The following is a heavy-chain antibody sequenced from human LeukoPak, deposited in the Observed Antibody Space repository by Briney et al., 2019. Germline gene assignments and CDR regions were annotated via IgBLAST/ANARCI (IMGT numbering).Heavy chain of an antibody. D-gene: IGHD3-10*01. Sequence: PGGSLRPSCAASGFTFSSYAMSWVRQAPGKGLEWVSAISGSGGSTYYADSVKGRFTISRDNSKNTLYLQMNSLRAEDTAVYYCAKDPAYYYGSGSPHAFDIWGQGTMVTVSS. CDR3: AKDPAYYYGSGSPHAFDI. J-gene: IGHJ3*02. CDR2: ISGSGGST. V-gene: IGHV3-23*01. CDR1: GFTFSSYA.